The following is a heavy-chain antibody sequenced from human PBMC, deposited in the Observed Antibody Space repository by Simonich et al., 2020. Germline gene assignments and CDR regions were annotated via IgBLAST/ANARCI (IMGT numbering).Heavy chain of an antibody. CDR2: IKQEGREK. Sequence: EVQLVESGGGLIQPGGSLRLSCAASGFTFSSYWMSWVRQAPGKGLEWVANIKQEGREKYYVDSVKGRFTISRDNAKTSLYLKMNSLRAEDTAVYYCARDGLGTAYYYYMDVWGKGTTVTVSS. V-gene: IGHV3-7*01. CDR3: ARDGLGTAYYYYMDV. J-gene: IGHJ6*03. D-gene: IGHD7-27*01. CDR1: GFTFSSYW.